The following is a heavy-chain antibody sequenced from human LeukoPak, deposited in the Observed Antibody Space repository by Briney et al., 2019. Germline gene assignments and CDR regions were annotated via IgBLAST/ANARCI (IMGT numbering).Heavy chain of an antibody. CDR3: AKEGGQWLGPDAFDI. J-gene: IGHJ3*02. V-gene: IGHV3-30*18. Sequence: GGSLRLSCAASGFTFSSYGMHWVRQAPGKGLEWVAVISYDGSNKYYADSVKGRFTISRDNSKNTLYLQMNSLRAEDTAVYYCAKEGGQWLGPDAFDIWGQGTMVTVSS. CDR1: GFTFSSYG. CDR2: ISYDGSNK. D-gene: IGHD6-19*01.